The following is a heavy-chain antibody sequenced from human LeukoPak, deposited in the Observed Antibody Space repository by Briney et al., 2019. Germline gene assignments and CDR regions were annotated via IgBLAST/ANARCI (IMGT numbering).Heavy chain of an antibody. D-gene: IGHD6-13*01. CDR3: ALTPIAAAGTVTVDY. V-gene: IGHV4-61*02. Sequence: PSETLSLTCTVSGGSISSGSYYWSWIRQPAGKGLEWIGRIYTSGSTNYNPSLKSRVTISVDTSKNQFSLKLSSVTAADTAVYYCALTPIAAAGTVTVDYWGQGTLVTVSS. J-gene: IGHJ4*02. CDR1: GGSISSGSYY. CDR2: IYTSGST.